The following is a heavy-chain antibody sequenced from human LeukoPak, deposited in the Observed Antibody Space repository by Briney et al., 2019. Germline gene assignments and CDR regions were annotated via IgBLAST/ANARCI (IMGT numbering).Heavy chain of an antibody. D-gene: IGHD2-21*01. Sequence: GGSLTLSCLASGFTFSSYSMNWVRQAAGKGLEWVSCITSSSSYTYYADSVKGRFTISRDNSKNTLYLQMNSLRAEDKAVYYCARGGTLFVGHYFDYWGQGTLVTVSS. V-gene: IGHV3-21*01. CDR3: ARGGTLFVGHYFDY. J-gene: IGHJ4*02. CDR1: GFTFSSYS. CDR2: ITSSSSYT.